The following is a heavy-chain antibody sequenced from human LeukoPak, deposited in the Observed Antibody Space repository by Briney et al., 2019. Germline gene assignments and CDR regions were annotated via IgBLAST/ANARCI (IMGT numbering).Heavy chain of an antibody. V-gene: IGHV1-24*01. CDR3: ATDKETQLALDY. D-gene: IGHD3-3*02. CDR1: GYTLTELS. Sequence: ASVKVSCKVSGYTLTELSMHWVRQAPGRGLEWMGGFDPEDGETTYAQKFQGRVTMTEDTSTDIAYMELSSLRSEDTAVYYCATDKETQLALDYWGQGTLVTVSS. CDR2: FDPEDGET. J-gene: IGHJ4*02.